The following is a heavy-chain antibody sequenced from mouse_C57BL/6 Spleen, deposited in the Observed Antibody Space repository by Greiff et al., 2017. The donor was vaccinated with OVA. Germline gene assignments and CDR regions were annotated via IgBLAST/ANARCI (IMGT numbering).Heavy chain of an antibody. D-gene: IGHD2-1*01. CDR2: ISYDGSN. J-gene: IGHJ1*03. CDR1: GYSITSGYY. CDR3: ARGNPLYFDV. V-gene: IGHV3-6*01. Sequence: EESGPGLVKPSQSLSLTCSVTGYSITSGYYWNWIRQFPGNKLEWMGYISYDGSNNYNPSLKNRISITRDTSKNQFFLKLNSVTTEDTATYYCARGNPLYFDVWGTGTTVTVSS.